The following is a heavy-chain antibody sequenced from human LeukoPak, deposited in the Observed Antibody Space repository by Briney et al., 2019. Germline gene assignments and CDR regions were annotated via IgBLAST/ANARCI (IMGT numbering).Heavy chain of an antibody. V-gene: IGHV3-48*01. CDR2: ISSSSSTI. J-gene: IGHJ4*02. Sequence: PGGSLRLSCAASGFTFSSYSMNWVRQAPGKGLEWVSYISSSSSTIYYADSVKGRFTISRDNSKNTLYLQMSSLRAEDTAMYYCARDRLTTVTTFHFDYWGQGTLVTVSS. CDR1: GFTFSSYS. CDR3: ARDRLTTVTTFHFDY. D-gene: IGHD4-17*01.